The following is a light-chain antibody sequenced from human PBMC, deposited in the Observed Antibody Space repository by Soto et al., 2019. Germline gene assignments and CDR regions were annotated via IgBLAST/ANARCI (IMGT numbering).Light chain of an antibody. CDR1: ITDVGDYNF. V-gene: IGLV2-8*01. CDR3: FPNAGKHDFRV. Sequence: QSVLTQPPSASGSPGQSVTIFCTGTITDVGDYNFVSWYQQHPGKAPKLMIYEVNKRPSGVPDRFSGSKSGNTASLTVSGPPAEDEGCFFCFPNAGKHDFRVFGGGTQLTVL. J-gene: IGLJ3*02. CDR2: EVN.